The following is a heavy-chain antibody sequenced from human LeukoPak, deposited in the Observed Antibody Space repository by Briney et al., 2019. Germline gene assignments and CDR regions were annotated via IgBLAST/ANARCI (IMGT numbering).Heavy chain of an antibody. CDR1: GDTFTGDY. V-gene: IGHV1-2*02. Sequence: ASVKVSCKASGDTFTGDYRHGGRQAPVQGLEWMRWINPNSGGTNYAQKFQGRVTITRDTSISTAYSELSRLRSDDTAVYYCAIDSSGWYSLDYWGQGTLVTVSS. D-gene: IGHD6-19*01. CDR2: INPNSGGT. CDR3: AIDSSGWYSLDY. J-gene: IGHJ4*02.